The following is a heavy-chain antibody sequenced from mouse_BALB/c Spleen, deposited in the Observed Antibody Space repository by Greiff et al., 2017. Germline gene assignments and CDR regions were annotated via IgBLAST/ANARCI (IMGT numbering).Heavy chain of an antibody. CDR3: ARGYGHWYFDV. D-gene: IGHD1-1*02. J-gene: IGHJ1*01. CDR2: IWSGGST. V-gene: IGHV2-2*01. Sequence: VQLQQSGPGLVQPSQSLSITCTVSGFSLTSYGVHWVRQSPGKGLEWLGVIWSGGSTDYNAAFISRLSISKDNSKSQVFLKMNSLQTDDTARYYCARGYGHWYFDVWGAGTTVTVSS. CDR1: GFSLTSYG.